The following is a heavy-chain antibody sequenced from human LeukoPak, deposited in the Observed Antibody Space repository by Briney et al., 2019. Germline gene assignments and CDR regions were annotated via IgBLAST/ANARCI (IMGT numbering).Heavy chain of an antibody. J-gene: IGHJ4*02. V-gene: IGHV4-34*01. Sequence: PSEALSLTCGVYGDSFDNYYWNWIRQFPEKRLEWIGEVDHSGRTTYSPSLQGRVTISVDTSKSQFSLKLNSVTAADTAVYSCAATNYFYGSGSFHKRDSWGQGTLVTVSS. CDR3: AATNYFYGSGSFHKRDS. CDR2: VDHSGRT. D-gene: IGHD3-10*01. CDR1: GDSFDNYY.